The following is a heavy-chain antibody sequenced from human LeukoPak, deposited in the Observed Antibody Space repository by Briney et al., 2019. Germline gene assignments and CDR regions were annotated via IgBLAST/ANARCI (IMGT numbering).Heavy chain of an antibody. D-gene: IGHD4-17*01. J-gene: IGHJ3*02. Sequence: GGSLRLSCTTSGFTFGDYAMSWFRQAPGKGLERVGLIRSKAYGGTTEYAASVIGRFSISRDDSKVIAYLQMNSLKTEDTALYYCSRMTTVTPVGRLNAFDIWGQGTMVTVSS. CDR2: IRSKAYGGTT. CDR1: GFTFGDYA. V-gene: IGHV3-49*03. CDR3: SRMTTVTPVGRLNAFDI.